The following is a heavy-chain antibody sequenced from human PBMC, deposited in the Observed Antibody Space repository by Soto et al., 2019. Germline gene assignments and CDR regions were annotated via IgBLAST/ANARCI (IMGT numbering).Heavy chain of an antibody. CDR1: AESVSSNSAA. CDR2: TYYRFRGYI. CDR3: ARGLNMPFYYAIDV. V-gene: IGHV6-1*01. Sequence: SQTRSRPCAISAESVSSNSAAWNWFRQSPSRGLEWLGRTYYRFRGYIDSAVSVKSRLNINSDTSTNPFTLKMNSVTPQDTAVNFSARGLNMPFYYAIDVWGQGTTVTVSS. D-gene: IGHD2-2*01. J-gene: IGHJ6*02.